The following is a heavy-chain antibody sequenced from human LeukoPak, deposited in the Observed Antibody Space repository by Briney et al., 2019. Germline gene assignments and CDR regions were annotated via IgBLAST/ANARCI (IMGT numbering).Heavy chain of an antibody. CDR2: FYPGDSDT. CDR1: GYSFTSYW. CDR3: ARHKTFIVRTTQTDYFDY. Sequence: GESLKISCKGSGYSFTSYWIGWVRQMPGKGLEWMGIFYPGDSDTRYSPSFQGQVTISADKSISTAYLQWGSLKASDTAMYYCARHKTFIVRTTQTDYFDYWGQGTLVTVSS. J-gene: IGHJ4*02. D-gene: IGHD1-26*01. V-gene: IGHV5-51*01.